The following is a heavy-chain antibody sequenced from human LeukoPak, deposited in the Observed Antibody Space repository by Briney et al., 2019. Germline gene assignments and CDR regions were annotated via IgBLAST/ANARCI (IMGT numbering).Heavy chain of an antibody. CDR3: AKERGYYYGSGSYILD. V-gene: IGHV3-23*01. Sequence: GGSLRPSCAASGFTFRSYGMHWVRQAPGKGLEWVSAISGSGGSTYYADSVKGRFTISRDNSKNTLYLQMNSLRAEDTAVYYCAKERGYYYGSGSYILDWGQGTLVTVSS. D-gene: IGHD3-10*01. CDR2: ISGSGGST. J-gene: IGHJ4*02. CDR1: GFTFRSYG.